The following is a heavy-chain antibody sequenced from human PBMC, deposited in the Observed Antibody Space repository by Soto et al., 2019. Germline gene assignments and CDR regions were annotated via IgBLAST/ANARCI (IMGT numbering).Heavy chain of an antibody. CDR3: ARRGHSSGLYYFDY. CDR2: INSDGSST. V-gene: IGHV3-74*01. CDR1: GFTFSSYW. Sequence: EVQLVESGGGLVQPGGSPRLSCAASGFTFSSYWMHWVRQAPGKGLVWVSRINSDGSSTSYADSVKGRFTISRDNAKNTLYLQMNSLRAEDTAVYYCARRGHSSGLYYFDYWGQGTLVTVSS. D-gene: IGHD6-19*01. J-gene: IGHJ4*02.